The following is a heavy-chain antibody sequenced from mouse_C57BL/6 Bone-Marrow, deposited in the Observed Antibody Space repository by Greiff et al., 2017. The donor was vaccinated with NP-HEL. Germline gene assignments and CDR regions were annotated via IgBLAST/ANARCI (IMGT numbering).Heavy chain of an antibody. Sequence: EVKLVESGGGLVQPGESLKLSCESNEYEFPSHDMSWVRKTPEKRLELVAAINSDGGSTYYPDTMERRFIISRDNTKKTLYLQMSSLRSEDTALDYCANYGYDGYYYAMDYWGQGTSVTVSS. CDR3: ANYGYDGYYYAMDY. J-gene: IGHJ4*01. V-gene: IGHV5-2*01. D-gene: IGHD2-2*01. CDR2: INSDGGST. CDR1: EYEFPSHD.